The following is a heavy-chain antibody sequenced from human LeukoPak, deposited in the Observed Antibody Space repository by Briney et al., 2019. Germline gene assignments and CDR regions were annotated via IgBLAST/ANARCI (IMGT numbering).Heavy chain of an antibody. CDR2: IKQDGSEK. Sequence: GGSLRLSCAASGFTFSSYWMSWVRQAPGKGLEWVANIKQDGSEKYYVDSVKGRFTISRDNAKNSLYLQMNSLRAEDTAVYYCARERRGYYDSSGYPDYWGQGTLVTVSS. D-gene: IGHD3-22*01. CDR1: GFTFSSYW. V-gene: IGHV3-7*01. CDR3: ARERRGYYDSSGYPDY. J-gene: IGHJ4*02.